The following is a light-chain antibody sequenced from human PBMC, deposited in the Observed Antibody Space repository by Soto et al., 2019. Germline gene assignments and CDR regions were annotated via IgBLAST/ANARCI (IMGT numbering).Light chain of an antibody. CDR3: QQRRNWPPKYT. J-gene: IGKJ2*01. CDR2: DAS. CDR1: QSVSSY. V-gene: IGKV3-11*01. Sequence: EIVLTQSPATLSLSPGERATLSCRASQSVSSYLAWYQQKPGQAPRLLIYDASNRATGIPARFSGSGSGTDFTLTISSLEPEDFAVYYCQQRRNWPPKYTFGQGTNLEIK.